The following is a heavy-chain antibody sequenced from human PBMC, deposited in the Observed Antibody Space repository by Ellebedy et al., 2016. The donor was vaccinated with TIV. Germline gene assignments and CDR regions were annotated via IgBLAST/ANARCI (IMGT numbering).Heavy chain of an antibody. Sequence: SETLSLXXTVSGGSISSYYWSWIRQPPGKGLEWIGYIYYSGSTNYNSSLKSRVTISVDTSKNQFSLKLSSVTAADTAVYYCARVVGSSTEFDPWGQGTLVTVSS. CDR2: IYYSGST. V-gene: IGHV4-59*01. CDR1: GGSISSYY. D-gene: IGHD2-2*01. CDR3: ARVVGSSTEFDP. J-gene: IGHJ5*02.